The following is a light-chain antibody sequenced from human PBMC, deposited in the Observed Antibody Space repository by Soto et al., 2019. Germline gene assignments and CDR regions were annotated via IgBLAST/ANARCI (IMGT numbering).Light chain of an antibody. V-gene: IGLV2-14*01. J-gene: IGLJ1*01. CDR1: SSDVGAYNY. CDR3: NSYTTSYTLV. CDR2: EVS. Sequence: QSALTQPASMSGSPGQSITISCTGTSSDVGAYNYVSWYQQHPGKAPKLTIYEVSNRPSGISNRFSGSKSDNTASLTISGLQAEDEADYYCNSYTTSYTLVFGTGTKLTVL.